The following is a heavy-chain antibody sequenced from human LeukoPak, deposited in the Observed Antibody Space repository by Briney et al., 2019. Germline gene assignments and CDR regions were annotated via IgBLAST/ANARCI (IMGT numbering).Heavy chain of an antibody. Sequence: ASVKVSCTASGYTFTGYYMHWVRQAPGQGLEWMGWINPNSGGTNYAQKFQGRVTMTRDTSISTAYMELSRLRSDDTAVYYCAKPAYGSGSSYYYYYYMDVWGKGTTVTVSS. CDR3: AKPAYGSGSSYYYYYYMDV. CDR1: GYTFTGYY. J-gene: IGHJ6*03. D-gene: IGHD3-10*01. V-gene: IGHV1-2*02. CDR2: INPNSGGT.